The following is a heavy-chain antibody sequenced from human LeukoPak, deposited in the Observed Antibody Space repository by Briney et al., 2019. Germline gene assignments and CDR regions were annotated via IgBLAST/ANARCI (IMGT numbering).Heavy chain of an antibody. CDR1: GFTISNYD. CDR3: AKMAASGGGRFDY. J-gene: IGHJ4*02. D-gene: IGHD2-15*01. V-gene: IGHV3-23*01. CDR2: ISAGGDST. Sequence: GGCLRLSCAASGFTISNYDMNWVRQAPGKGLEWVSAISAGGDSTYFADSVTGLFTISRDNSMNTRYLQMSSLRAEDTATYYCAKMAASGGGRFDYWGQGTLVIVSS.